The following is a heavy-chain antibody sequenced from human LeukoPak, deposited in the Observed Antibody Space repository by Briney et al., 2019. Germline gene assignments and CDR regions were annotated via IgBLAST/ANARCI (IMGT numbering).Heavy chain of an antibody. CDR1: GGSISSGGDY. CDR3: ARAAWRGSNSRDAFDI. V-gene: IGHV4-31*03. CDR2: IYYTGTT. Sequence: PSETLSLTCTVSGGSISSGGDYWSLIRQHPGKGLEWIGYIYYTGTTYYNPSLKSRHTISVDTSKNQFSLNLSSMTAADTAVYYCARAAWRGSNSRDAFDIWGQGTVVTVSS. J-gene: IGHJ3*02. D-gene: IGHD4/OR15-4a*01.